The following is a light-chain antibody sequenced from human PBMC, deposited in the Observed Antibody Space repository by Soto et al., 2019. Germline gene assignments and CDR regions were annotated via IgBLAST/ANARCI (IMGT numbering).Light chain of an antibody. CDR2: DVS. V-gene: IGLV2-14*01. CDR1: SSDVGGYNY. Sequence: QSALTQPASVSGSPGQSITISCTGSSSDVGGYNYVSWYQQHPGKAPKLIIYDVSNRPSGVSNRFSGSKSANTASLTISGLQAEDEADYYCSSYSSSSTLVGAGTKLTVL. J-gene: IGLJ2*01. CDR3: SSYSSSSTL.